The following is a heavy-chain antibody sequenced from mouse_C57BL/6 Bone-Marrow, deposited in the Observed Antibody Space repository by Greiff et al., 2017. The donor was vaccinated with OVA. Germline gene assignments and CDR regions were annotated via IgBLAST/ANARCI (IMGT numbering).Heavy chain of an antibody. J-gene: IGHJ4*01. D-gene: IGHD2-14*01. V-gene: IGHV1-63*01. Sequence: QVQLQQSGAELVRPGTSVKMSCKASGYTFTNYWIGWAKQRPGHGLEWIGDIYPGGGYTNYNEKFKGKATLTADKSSSTAYMQFSSLTSEDSAVYYCARGDRRAMDYWGQGTSVTVSS. CDR1: GYTFTNYW. CDR2: IYPGGGYT. CDR3: ARGDRRAMDY.